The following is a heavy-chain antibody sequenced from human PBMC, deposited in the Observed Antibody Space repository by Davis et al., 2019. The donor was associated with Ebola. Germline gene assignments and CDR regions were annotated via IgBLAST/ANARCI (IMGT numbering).Heavy chain of an antibody. V-gene: IGHV1-69*13. CDR3: VRGSVTIFPAQMPFDY. CDR1: GGTFSSCT. Sequence: SVKVSCKASGGTFSSCTISWVRQAPGQGLEWMGGIVPMLGTPNYAQKFQGRVTITAAESTSTAYMELSSLRFEDTAVYYCVRGSVTIFPAQMPFDYWGQGTLITVSS. D-gene: IGHD3-3*01. J-gene: IGHJ4*02. CDR2: IVPMLGTP.